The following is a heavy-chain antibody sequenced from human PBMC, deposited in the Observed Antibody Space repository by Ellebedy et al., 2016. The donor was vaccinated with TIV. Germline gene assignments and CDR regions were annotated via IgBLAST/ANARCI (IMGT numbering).Heavy chain of an antibody. CDR2: ISPSGTTI. Sequence: GESLKISCAAFGFSFSDYRVNWVRQAPGKGLEWVSYISPSGTTIYYADSVKGRFTTSRDNAKDSLYLQMNSLRDDDTGVYYCARDNSGSYYYYGFDVWGQGTTVTVSS. CDR3: ARDNSGSYYYYGFDV. CDR1: GFSFSDYR. V-gene: IGHV3-48*02. J-gene: IGHJ6*02. D-gene: IGHD3-22*01.